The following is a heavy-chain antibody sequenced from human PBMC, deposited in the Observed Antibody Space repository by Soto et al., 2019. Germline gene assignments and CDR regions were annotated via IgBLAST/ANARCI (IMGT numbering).Heavy chain of an antibody. V-gene: IGHV4-30-4*08. Sequence: QVQLQESGPGLVKPSQSLSLTCSVSGGSFSSSGYYWSWIRQPPGKVLEWLGYILYRGTAYYSPSLKSRVTISIYTSTYQFSLRLTSVTAADTAVYYCARWLVVDRCSYYSAMDVWGQGTPVTVSS. D-gene: IGHD6-6*01. CDR1: GGSFSSSGYY. CDR3: ARWLVVDRCSYYSAMDV. J-gene: IGHJ6*02. CDR2: ILYRGTA.